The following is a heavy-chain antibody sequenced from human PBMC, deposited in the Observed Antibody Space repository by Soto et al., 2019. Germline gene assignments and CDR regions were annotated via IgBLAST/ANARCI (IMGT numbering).Heavy chain of an antibody. D-gene: IGHD3-3*01. Sequence: ASVKVSCKASGYTFSSYAMHWVRQAPGQRLEWMGWINAGNGNTKYSQKFQGRVTITRDTSASTAYMELSSLRSEDTAVYYCMKGMYITTFTHVDYWGQGTPVTVSS. CDR1: GYTFSSYA. J-gene: IGHJ4*02. CDR3: MKGMYITTFTHVDY. CDR2: INAGNGNT. V-gene: IGHV1-3*01.